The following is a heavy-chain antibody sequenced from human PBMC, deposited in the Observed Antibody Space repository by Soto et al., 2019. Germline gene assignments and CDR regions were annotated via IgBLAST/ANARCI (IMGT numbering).Heavy chain of an antibody. CDR2: IWYDGSNK. V-gene: IGHV3-33*01. CDR3: ARDASAYDGGWYPRGFDP. Sequence: QAHLVESGGGVVQPGRSLRLSCAASGFTFSTYGMHWVRQAPGKGLEWVAIIWYDGSNKYYADSVKGRFTISRDVSKNTLYLQMNSLRVEDTAVYFCARDASAYDGGWYPRGFDPWGQGTLVTVSS. J-gene: IGHJ5*02. D-gene: IGHD6-19*01. CDR1: GFTFSTYG.